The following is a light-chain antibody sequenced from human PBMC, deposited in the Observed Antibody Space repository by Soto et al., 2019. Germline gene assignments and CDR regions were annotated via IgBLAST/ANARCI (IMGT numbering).Light chain of an antibody. V-gene: IGKV1-33*01. J-gene: IGKJ1*01. Sequence: DIQMTQSPSSLSASVGDRFTITCQASQDINKNLIWYQQKPGKAPKLLIYDASSLESGVPSRFSGGGSGTEFTLTISSLQSEDFAVYFCHQYENWPKTFGQGTKVDIK. CDR3: HQYENWPKT. CDR1: QDINKN. CDR2: DAS.